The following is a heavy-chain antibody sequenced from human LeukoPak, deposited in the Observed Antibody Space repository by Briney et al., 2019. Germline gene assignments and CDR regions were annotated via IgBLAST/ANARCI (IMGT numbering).Heavy chain of an antibody. V-gene: IGHV4-4*07. CDR2: IYTSGST. J-gene: IGHJ5*02. D-gene: IGHD6-13*01. CDR3: AREVAAAGIGRFDP. Sequence: SETLSLTCTVSGGSISGYYWSWIRQPAGKGLEWIGRIYTSGSTNYNPSLKSRVTMSVDTSKNQFSLKLSSVTAADTAVYYCAREVAAAGIGRFDPWGQGTLVTVSS. CDR1: GGSISGYY.